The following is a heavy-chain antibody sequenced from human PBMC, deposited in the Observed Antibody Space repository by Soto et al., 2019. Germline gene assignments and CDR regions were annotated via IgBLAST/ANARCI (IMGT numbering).Heavy chain of an antibody. D-gene: IGHD5-12*01. Sequence: PGGSLRLSCAASGFTFSRHTMHWVRQAPGKGLEWVASISYDGSNKYYADSVKGRFTISRDNSKNTLSVQMDSLRAEDTAVYYCARRGYSGYEIDYWGQGTLVTVSS. V-gene: IGHV3-30*04. CDR1: GFTFSRHT. J-gene: IGHJ4*02. CDR3: ARRGYSGYEIDY. CDR2: ISYDGSNK.